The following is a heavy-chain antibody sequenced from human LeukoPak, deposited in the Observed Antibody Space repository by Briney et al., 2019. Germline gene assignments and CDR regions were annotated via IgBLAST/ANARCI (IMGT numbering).Heavy chain of an antibody. CDR3: ARVPLQWLVHSPDY. V-gene: IGHV4-39*07. J-gene: IGHJ4*02. CDR1: GGSISNYY. D-gene: IGHD6-19*01. CDR2: IYYSGST. Sequence: SETLSLTCTVSGGSISNYYWGWIRQPPGKGLEWIGSIYYSGSTYYNPSLKSRVTISVDTSKNQFSLKLSSVTAADTAVYYCARVPLQWLVHSPDYWGQGTLVTVSS.